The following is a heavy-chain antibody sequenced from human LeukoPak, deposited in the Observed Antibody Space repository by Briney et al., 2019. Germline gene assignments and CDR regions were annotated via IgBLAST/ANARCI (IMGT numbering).Heavy chain of an antibody. CDR2: IYYSGST. D-gene: IGHD3-22*01. CDR1: GGSISSYY. J-gene: IGHJ6*03. CDR3: ARLTYYRESNGYWEGGRRAYPYSSYMDV. V-gene: IGHV4-59*12. Sequence: PSETLSLTCTVSGGSISSYYWSWIRQPPGKGLEWIAYIYYSGSTNYNPSLKSRVTISVDTSKNQFSLKLTSVTAADTAVYYCARLTYYRESNGYWEGGRRAYPYSSYMDVWGKGTTVIISS.